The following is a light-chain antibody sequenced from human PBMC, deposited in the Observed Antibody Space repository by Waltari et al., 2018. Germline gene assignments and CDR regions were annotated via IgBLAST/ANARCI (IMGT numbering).Light chain of an antibody. CDR2: GAS. CDR1: QTVSNN. V-gene: IGKV3-15*01. J-gene: IGKJ1*01. CDR3: QQYNNYWT. Sequence: EIVMTQSPASLSVSPGERATLSCWASQTVSNNLAWYQQKPGQAPRLLIYGASTRATGVPARFSGSGSVTEFTLTISSLRSEDFAVYYCQQYNNYWTFGQGTKVEIK.